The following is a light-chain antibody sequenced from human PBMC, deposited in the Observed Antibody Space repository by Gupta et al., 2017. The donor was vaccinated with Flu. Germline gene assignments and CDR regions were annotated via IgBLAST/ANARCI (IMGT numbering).Light chain of an antibody. J-gene: IGLJ1*01. CDR2: EVS. CDR1: SSDAGGYNY. V-gene: IGLV2-14*01. Sequence: QSALTQPASVSGSPGQSLTLSCPGPSSDAGGYNYVSWYQQHPGKAPKLMIYEVSNRPAGAANRFAGSTAGNTASLTIAGLQAEDEADYYCSSYTSSSLYVFGTGTKVTVL. CDR3: SSYTSSSLYV.